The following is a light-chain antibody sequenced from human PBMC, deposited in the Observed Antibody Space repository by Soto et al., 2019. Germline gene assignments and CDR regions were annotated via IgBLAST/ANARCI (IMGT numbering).Light chain of an antibody. CDR1: QSISDL. CDR3: QQYDNYSP. V-gene: IGKV1-5*03. Sequence: IQMTQSPSTLSASVGDRVTITCRASQSISDLLALYQQKPGEAPKLLIYKASSLESGVPSRFSGSGSGTQFSLTISSLQPDDFATYYCQQYDNYSPFGGGTKVEIK. J-gene: IGKJ4*02. CDR2: KAS.